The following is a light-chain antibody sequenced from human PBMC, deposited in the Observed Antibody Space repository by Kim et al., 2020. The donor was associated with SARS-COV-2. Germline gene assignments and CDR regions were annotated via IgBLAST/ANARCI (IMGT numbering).Light chain of an antibody. J-gene: IGKJ1*01. CDR1: QSIGDW. CDR3: QQFNNYPWT. CDR2: KAS. Sequence: DIQMTQSPSTLSASVGDTVTITCRASQSIGDWLAWYQQKPGKAPKLLIYKASYLESGVPSRFSGTGSGTEFTLTISSLQPDDFATFYCQQFNNYPWTFGQGTKVDIK. V-gene: IGKV1-5*03.